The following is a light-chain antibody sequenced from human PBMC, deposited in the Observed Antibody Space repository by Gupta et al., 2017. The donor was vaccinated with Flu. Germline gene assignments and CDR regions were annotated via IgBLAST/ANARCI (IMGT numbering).Light chain of an antibody. V-gene: IGLV1-40*01. Sequence: SVLPQPPSVSGAPGQRVTISCAGSSANIGAGYDVHWYQQLPGTAPNLLIYDTTIRRPGVPDRFSGSKSGTSAALAITGLQAEDEADYYCQSYDSSRGGPVVFGGGTKLNVL. CDR1: SANIGAGYD. J-gene: IGLJ2*01. CDR3: QSYDSSRGGPVV. CDR2: DTT.